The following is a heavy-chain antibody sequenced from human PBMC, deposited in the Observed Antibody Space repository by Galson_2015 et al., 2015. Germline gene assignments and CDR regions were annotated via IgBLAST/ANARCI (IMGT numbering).Heavy chain of an antibody. V-gene: IGHV3-53*01. Sequence: LRLSCAASGFSVSSDYMSWVRQAPGKGLEWVSIIYSDDSTYYADSVKGRFTISRDNSKNTLYLQMNSLRAEDTAVYYCARGGVIFGVVRWFDPWGQGTLVTVFS. D-gene: IGHD3-3*01. CDR3: ARGGVIFGVVRWFDP. J-gene: IGHJ5*02. CDR2: IYSDDST. CDR1: GFSVSSDY.